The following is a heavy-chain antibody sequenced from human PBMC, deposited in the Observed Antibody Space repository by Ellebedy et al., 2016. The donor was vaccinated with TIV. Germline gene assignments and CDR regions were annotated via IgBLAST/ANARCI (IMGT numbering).Heavy chain of an antibody. CDR2: INSDGSST. D-gene: IGHD1-26*01. CDR1: GFTFSNAW. V-gene: IGHV3-74*01. CDR3: ARDQVGGFDY. J-gene: IGHJ4*02. Sequence: GGSLRLXCAASGFTFSNAWMHWVRQAPGKGLVWVSRINSDGSSTTYADSVKGRFTNSRDKSKSTLSLQMHSLRVEDTAVYYCARDQVGGFDYWGQGTLVTVSS.